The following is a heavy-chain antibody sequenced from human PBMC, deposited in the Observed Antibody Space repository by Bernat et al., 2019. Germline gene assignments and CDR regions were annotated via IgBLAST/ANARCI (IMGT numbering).Heavy chain of an antibody. Sequence: QVQLVQSGAEVKKPGSSVKVSCKASGGTFSSYAISWVRQAPGQGLEWMGWISAYNGNTNYAQKVQGRVTMTTDTLTSTAYMELRSLRSDDTAVYYCARDVIAVRPGWFDPWGQGTLVTVSS. CDR3: ARDVIAVRPGWFDP. D-gene: IGHD6-6*01. V-gene: IGHV1-18*01. CDR2: ISAYNGNT. CDR1: GGTFSSYA. J-gene: IGHJ5*02.